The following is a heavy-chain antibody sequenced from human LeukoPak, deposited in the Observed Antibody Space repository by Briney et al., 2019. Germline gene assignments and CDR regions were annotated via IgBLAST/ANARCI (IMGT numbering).Heavy chain of an antibody. CDR1: GGCICSSSCY. D-gene: IGHD3-3*01. CDR2: INHSGST. Sequence: SETLSLTCTVSGGCICSSSCYWGWSRQPPGKGLEWIGEINHSGSTNYNPSLKSRVTISVDTSKNQFSLKLSSVTAADTVVYYCARALPWRSVWGKGTTVTVSS. V-gene: IGHV4-39*07. CDR3: ARALPWRSV. J-gene: IGHJ6*04.